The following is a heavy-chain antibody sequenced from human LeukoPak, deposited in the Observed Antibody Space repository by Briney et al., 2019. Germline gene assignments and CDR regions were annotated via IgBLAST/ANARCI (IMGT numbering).Heavy chain of an antibody. D-gene: IGHD2-15*01. V-gene: IGHV3-11*01. CDR3: ARYCSGGSCCSRGSFDY. Sequence: GGSLRLSCAASGFTFSDYYMSWIRQAPGKGLEWVSYISSSGSTIYYADSVKGRFTISRDNAKNSLYLQMNSLRAEDTAVYYCARYCSGGSCCSRGSFDYWGQGTLVTVSS. CDR2: ISSSGSTI. CDR1: GFTFSDYY. J-gene: IGHJ4*02.